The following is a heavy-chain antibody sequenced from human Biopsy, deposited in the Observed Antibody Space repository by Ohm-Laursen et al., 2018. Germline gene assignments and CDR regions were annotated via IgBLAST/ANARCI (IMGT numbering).Heavy chain of an antibody. CDR1: GFDFSSYG. CDR2: IWGNGNNK. CDR3: ARDVFCTTTSCYLFEY. V-gene: IGHV3-33*01. D-gene: IGHD2-2*01. Sequence: SSLRLSCAASGFDFSSYGMHWVRQTPGKGLEWVALIWGNGNNKYYADSVNGRFTISRDNARDTLYLEMNSLRAEDTAVYYCARDVFCTTTSCYLFEYWGQGTLVTVSS. J-gene: IGHJ4*02.